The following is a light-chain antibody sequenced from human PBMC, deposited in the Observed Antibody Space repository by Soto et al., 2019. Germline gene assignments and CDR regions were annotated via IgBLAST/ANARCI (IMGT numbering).Light chain of an antibody. J-gene: IGKJ4*02. CDR2: AAS. Sequence: DIQMTQSPSSLSASVGDRVTITCRASQSISSYLNWYQQKPGKAHKSLMYAASSLQSGVPSRFSGSGSGTDFTLTISSLQPEDVAPYYCLQRNSTPLTFGGGTQGEIK. V-gene: IGKV1-39*01. CDR1: QSISSY. CDR3: LQRNSTPLT.